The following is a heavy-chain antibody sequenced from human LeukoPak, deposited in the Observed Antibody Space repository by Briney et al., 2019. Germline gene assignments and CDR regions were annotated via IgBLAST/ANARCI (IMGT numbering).Heavy chain of an antibody. V-gene: IGHV1-69*04. Sequence: GASVKVSCKASGGTFTSYAISWVRQAPGQGLEWMGRIIPIFGIANYAQKFQGRVTITADKSTSTAYMKLSSLRSEDTAVYYCARDQWDSYGQNYYIDYWGKGTLVTVSS. J-gene: IGHJ4*02. CDR1: GGTFTSYA. CDR3: ARDQWDSYGQNYYIDY. D-gene: IGHD5-18*01. CDR2: IIPIFGIA.